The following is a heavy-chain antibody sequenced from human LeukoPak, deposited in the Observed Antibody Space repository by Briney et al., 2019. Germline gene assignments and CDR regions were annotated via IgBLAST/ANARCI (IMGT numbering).Heavy chain of an antibody. CDR1: GYTFTSYD. V-gene: IGHV1-8*01. CDR2: MNPNSGNT. Sequence: GASVKVSCKASGYTFTSYDINWVRQATGQGLEWMGWMNPNSGNTGYAQKFQGRVTMTRNTSISTAYMELSSLRSEDTAVYYCARGSTPWLVAARHGMDVWGQGTTVTVSS. CDR3: ARGSTPWLVAARHGMDV. D-gene: IGHD2-15*01. J-gene: IGHJ6*02.